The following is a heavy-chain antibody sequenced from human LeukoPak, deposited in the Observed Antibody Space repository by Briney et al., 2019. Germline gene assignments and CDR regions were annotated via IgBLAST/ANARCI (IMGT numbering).Heavy chain of an antibody. V-gene: IGHV1-2*02. CDR1: GYTFTSYD. CDR2: INPNSGGT. Sequence: ASVKVSCKASGYTFTSYDINWVRQAPGQGLEWMGWINPNSGGTNYAQKFQGRVTMTRDTSISTAYMELSRLRSDDTAVYYCARDRGQLPRDYWGQGTLVTVSS. CDR3: ARDRGQLPRDY. J-gene: IGHJ4*02. D-gene: IGHD2-2*01.